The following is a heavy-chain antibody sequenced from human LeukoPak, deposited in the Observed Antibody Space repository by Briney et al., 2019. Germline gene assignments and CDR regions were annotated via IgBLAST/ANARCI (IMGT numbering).Heavy chain of an antibody. Sequence: GASVKVSCKASGYTFTGYYMHWVRQAPGQGLEWMGWINPDSGATNYAQNFQGRVTMTRDTSISTAYMELTSDDTAVYYCARDGGGGFYGAVDYWGQGTLVTVSS. CDR2: INPDSGAT. V-gene: IGHV1-2*02. D-gene: IGHD4-17*01. J-gene: IGHJ4*02. CDR1: GYTFTGYY. CDR3: ARDGGGGFYGAVDY.